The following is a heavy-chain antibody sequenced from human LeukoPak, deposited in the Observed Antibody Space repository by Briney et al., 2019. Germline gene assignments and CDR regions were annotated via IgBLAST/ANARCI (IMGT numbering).Heavy chain of an antibody. J-gene: IGHJ6*04. CDR2: ISSSGSTI. Sequence: GGSLRLSCTGSRFIFSNYWMSWVRQAPGKGLEWVSYISSSGSTIYYADSVKGRFTISRDNAKNSLYLQMNSLRAEDTAVYYCAELGITMIGGVWGKGTTVTISS. V-gene: IGHV3-48*04. CDR1: RFIFSNYW. D-gene: IGHD3-10*02. CDR3: AELGITMIGGV.